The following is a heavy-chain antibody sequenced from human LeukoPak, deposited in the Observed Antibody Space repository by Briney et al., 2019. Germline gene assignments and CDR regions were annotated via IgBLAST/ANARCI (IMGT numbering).Heavy chain of an antibody. CDR2: IRYDGSNK. CDR1: GFIFSSYG. Sequence: GGSLRLSCAASGFIFSSYGMHWVRQAPGKGLEWVAFIRYDGSNKYYADSVKGRFTISRDNSKNTLYLQMNSLRAEDTAVYYCAKDLWQQLVPYYFDYWGQGTLVTVSS. V-gene: IGHV3-30*02. CDR3: AKDLWQQLVPYYFDY. D-gene: IGHD6-13*01. J-gene: IGHJ4*02.